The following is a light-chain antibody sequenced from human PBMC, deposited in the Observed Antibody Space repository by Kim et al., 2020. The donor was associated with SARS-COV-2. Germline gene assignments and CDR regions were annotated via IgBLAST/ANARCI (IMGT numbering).Light chain of an antibody. J-gene: IGLJ3*02. V-gene: IGLV2-14*04. Sequence: GQSFTISCAGTSSDIGDYDAVSWYQQHPGKPPKLMIYDVDRWPSGISHRFSGSKSGNTASLTISGLQAEDEADYYCSSYTSSNTWVFGGGTKVTVL. CDR3: SSYTSSNTWV. CDR1: SSDIGDYDA. CDR2: DVD.